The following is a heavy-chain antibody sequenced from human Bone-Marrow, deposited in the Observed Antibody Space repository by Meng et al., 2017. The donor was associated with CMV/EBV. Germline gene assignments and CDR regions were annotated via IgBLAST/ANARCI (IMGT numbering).Heavy chain of an antibody. V-gene: IGHV4-34*01. CDR3: AIFPTCCSSNSCYFGFDP. CDR2: INHSGST. CDR1: GGSFSGYY. D-gene: IGHD2-2*01. Sequence: SETLSLTCAVYGGSFSGYYWSWIRQPPGKGLEWIGEINHSGSTNYNPSLKSRVTISVDTSKNQFSLKLSSVTAADTAVYYCAIFPTCCSSNSCYFGFDPWGQGTLVTVSS. J-gene: IGHJ5*02.